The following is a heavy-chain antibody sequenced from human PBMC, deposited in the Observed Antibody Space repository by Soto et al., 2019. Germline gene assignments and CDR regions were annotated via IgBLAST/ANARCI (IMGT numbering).Heavy chain of an antibody. CDR1: SGSISSGGYS. J-gene: IGHJ4*02. CDR2: IYYGVTT. CDR3: ARVPPGLHGHYAGYVDY. D-gene: IGHD4-17*01. V-gene: IGHV4-31*03. Sequence: QVQLQESGPGLVKPSQTLSLTCTVSSGSISSGGYSWSWIRQHPGKGMEWNGYIYYGVTTYYNPSLNSRVTISVDPSKNQFALKLSSVTVADTAVYYCARVPPGLHGHYAGYVDYWGQGTLVTVSS.